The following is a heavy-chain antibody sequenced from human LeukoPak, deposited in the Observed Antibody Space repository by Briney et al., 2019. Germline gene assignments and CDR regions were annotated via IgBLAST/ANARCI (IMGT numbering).Heavy chain of an antibody. CDR3: ARQGRDGYNLPDY. CDR2: MYYSGST. D-gene: IGHD5-24*01. V-gene: IGHV4-34*01. J-gene: IGHJ4*02. CDR1: GGSFSGYY. Sequence: PSETLSLTCAVYGGSFSGYYWSWIRQPPGKGLEWIGSMYYSGSTYYNPSLKSRVTISVDTSKNQFSLKLSSVTAADTAVYYCARQGRDGYNLPDYWGQGTLVTVSS.